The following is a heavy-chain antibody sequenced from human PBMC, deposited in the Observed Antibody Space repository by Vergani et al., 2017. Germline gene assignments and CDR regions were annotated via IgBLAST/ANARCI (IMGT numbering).Heavy chain of an antibody. D-gene: IGHD2-21*02. CDR3: ARKGGGGDWNAFDI. Sequence: QVQLVQSGAEVKKPGSSVKVSCKASGGTFSSYAISWVRQAPGQGLEWMGGIIPIFGTANYAQKCQGRVTTTADASTSTAYMELRSLRSEDTAVYYCARKGGGGDWNAFDIWGQGTMVTVSS. J-gene: IGHJ3*02. CDR2: IIPIFGTA. CDR1: GGTFSSYA. V-gene: IGHV1-69*01.